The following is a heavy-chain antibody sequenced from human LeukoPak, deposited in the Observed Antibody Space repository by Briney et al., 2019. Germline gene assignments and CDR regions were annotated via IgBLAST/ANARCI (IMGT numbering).Heavy chain of an antibody. CDR2: IKRKGDDGTI. Sequence: PGGSLRLSCAASGFTLSNAWMSWVRQAPGRGLEWVGRIKRKGDDGTIDYAAPVKGRLSISRDDSKNTLYLQVNSLKSEDTAVYYCTAGTGRSDFDYWGQGTLVTVSS. V-gene: IGHV3-15*01. CDR3: TAGTGRSDFDY. J-gene: IGHJ4*02. CDR1: GFTLSNAW. D-gene: IGHD3/OR15-3a*01.